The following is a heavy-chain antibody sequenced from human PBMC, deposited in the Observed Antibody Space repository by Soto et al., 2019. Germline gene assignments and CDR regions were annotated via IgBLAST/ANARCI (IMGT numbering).Heavy chain of an antibody. V-gene: IGHV3-21*01. D-gene: IGHD2-2*01. CDR1: GFTFRSYS. J-gene: IGHJ4*02. Sequence: EVQLVESGGGLVKPGGSLRLSCAASGFTFRSYSMNWVRQAPGKGLEWVSTISSSSSYIYYADSVKGRLTISRDNAKNSLYLQMNSLTAEDTAVYYCARDTLVLFDYWGQGTLVTVSS. CDR3: ARDTLVLFDY. CDR2: ISSSSSYI.